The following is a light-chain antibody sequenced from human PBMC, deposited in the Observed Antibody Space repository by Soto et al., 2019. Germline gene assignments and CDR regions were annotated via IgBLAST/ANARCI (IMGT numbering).Light chain of an antibody. CDR2: DAS. V-gene: IGKV1-33*01. Sequence: DIQMTQSPSSLSASVGARVTIICQASQDITNYLNWYQQKPGKATKLLIYDASNLETGVPSRFSGSGSGTHFSFTISSLQPEDIATYYCQQFDNVPFTFSQGTRLEMK. J-gene: IGKJ5*01. CDR3: QQFDNVPFT. CDR1: QDITNY.